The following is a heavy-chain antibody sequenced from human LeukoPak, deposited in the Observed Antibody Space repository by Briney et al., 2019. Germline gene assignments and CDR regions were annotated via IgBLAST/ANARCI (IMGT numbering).Heavy chain of an antibody. Sequence: PSETLSLTCTVSAGSISSYYWGWIRQPPGKGREWIGYIYYSESTNYNPSLKSRVTISVDTSKNQFSLKLSSVTAADTAVYYCARGSRKLLWFGELGFDYWGQGTLVTVSS. CDR1: AGSISSYY. CDR2: IYYSEST. V-gene: IGHV4-59*01. J-gene: IGHJ4*02. CDR3: ARGSRKLLWFGELGFDY. D-gene: IGHD3-10*01.